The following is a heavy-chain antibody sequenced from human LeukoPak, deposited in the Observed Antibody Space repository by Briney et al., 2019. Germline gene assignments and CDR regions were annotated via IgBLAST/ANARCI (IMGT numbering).Heavy chain of an antibody. V-gene: IGHV3-30*04. D-gene: IGHD6-6*01. Sequence: GGSLRLSCAASGFTFSSYAMHWVRQAPGKGLEWVAVISYDGSNKYYADSVKGRFTISRDNAKNSLYLQMNSLRAEDTAVYYCARALSIAARPSYWGQGTLVTVSS. CDR1: GFTFSSYA. J-gene: IGHJ4*02. CDR3: ARALSIAARPSY. CDR2: ISYDGSNK.